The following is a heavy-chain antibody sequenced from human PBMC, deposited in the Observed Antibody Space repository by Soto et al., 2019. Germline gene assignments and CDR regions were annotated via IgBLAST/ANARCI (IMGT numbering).Heavy chain of an antibody. V-gene: IGHV3-48*02. Sequence: EVQLVESGGGLVQPGGSLRLSCAASGFTFSSYSMNWVRQAPGKGLEWVSYISSSSTSIYYADSVKGRFTISRDNAKNSLDLQMNSLRDEDTAVYYCARNIAYGGSDYGGQGTLVTVSS. J-gene: IGHJ4*02. CDR1: GFTFSSYS. CDR3: ARNIAYGGSDY. D-gene: IGHD3-10*01. CDR2: ISSSSTSI.